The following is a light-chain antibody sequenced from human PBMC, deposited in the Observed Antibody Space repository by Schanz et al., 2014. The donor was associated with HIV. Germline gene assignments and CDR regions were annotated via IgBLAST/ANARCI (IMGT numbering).Light chain of an antibody. J-gene: IGLJ3*02. Sequence: QSALTQPASVSGSPGQSISISCTGTSGDVGSYNYVSWYQQHPGKAPKLMIYDVSNRPSGVSSRFSGSKSGNTASLTISGLQAEDEADYYCQSYDNNLSGWVFGGGTKVTVL. V-gene: IGLV2-14*03. CDR2: DVS. CDR1: SGDVGSYNY. CDR3: QSYDNNLSGWV.